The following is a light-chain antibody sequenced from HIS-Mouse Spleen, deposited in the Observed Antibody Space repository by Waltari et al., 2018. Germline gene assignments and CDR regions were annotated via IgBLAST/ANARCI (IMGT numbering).Light chain of an antibody. Sequence: QSALTQPASVSGSPGQSITISCTGTSSDVGGYNYVSWYQQHPGKAPKLMIYDVSKLPSGVSDRFSGSKSGNTASLTISVLQAEDEADYYCSSYTSSSTLVFGGGTKLTVL. CDR1: SSDVGGYNY. V-gene: IGLV2-14*03. CDR3: SSYTSSSTLV. J-gene: IGLJ2*01. CDR2: DVS.